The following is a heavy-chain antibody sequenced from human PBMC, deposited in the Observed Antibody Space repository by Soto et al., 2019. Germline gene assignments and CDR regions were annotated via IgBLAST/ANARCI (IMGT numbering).Heavy chain of an antibody. CDR1: GGSISSSSYY. Sequence: NPSETLSLTCTVSGGSISSSSYYWGWIRQPPGKGLEWIGSIYYSGSTYYNPSLKSRVTISVDTSKNQFSLKLSSVTAADTAVYYCARLLGGYYYMDVWGKGTTVTVSS. J-gene: IGHJ6*03. V-gene: IGHV4-39*01. CDR2: IYYSGST. D-gene: IGHD3-10*01. CDR3: ARLLGGYYYMDV.